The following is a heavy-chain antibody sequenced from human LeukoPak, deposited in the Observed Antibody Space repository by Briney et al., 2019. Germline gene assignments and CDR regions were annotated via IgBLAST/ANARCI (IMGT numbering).Heavy chain of an antibody. CDR1: GGSISSSSYS. V-gene: IGHV4-39*07. J-gene: IGHJ2*01. Sequence: SETLSLTCTVSGGSISSSSYSWGWIRQPPGKGLEWIGSIYYSGSTYYNPSLKSRVTISVDTSKNQFSLKLSSVTAADTAVYYCARVSPQSMIVVVTPGWYFDLWGRGTLVTVSS. CDR2: IYYSGST. D-gene: IGHD3-22*01. CDR3: ARVSPQSMIVVVTPGWYFDL.